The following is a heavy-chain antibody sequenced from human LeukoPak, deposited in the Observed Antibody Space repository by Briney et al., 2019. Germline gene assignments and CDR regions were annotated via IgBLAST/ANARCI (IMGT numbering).Heavy chain of an antibody. CDR3: ARGDSGYDYGFDD. CDR1: GGTFSSHA. V-gene: IGHV1-69*05. D-gene: IGHD5-12*01. CDR2: IIPIFGTT. J-gene: IGHJ4*02. Sequence: SVKVSCKASGGTFSSHAISWVRQAPGQGLEWVGGIIPIFGTTNYAQKFQGRDTITTDESTSTGYMELRSLRSDDTAVYYCARGDSGYDYGFDDWGQGTLVTVSS.